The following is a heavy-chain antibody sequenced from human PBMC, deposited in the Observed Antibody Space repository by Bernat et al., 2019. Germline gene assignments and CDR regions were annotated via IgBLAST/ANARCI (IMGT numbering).Heavy chain of an antibody. CDR2: IDWDDDK. Sequence: QVTLKESGPALVKPTQTLTLTCTFSGFSLSTSGMRVSWIRQPPGKALEWLARIDWDDDKFYSTSLKTRLTISKDTSKNQVVLTMTNMDPVDTATYYCARIRDYILDYWGQGTLVTVSS. V-gene: IGHV2-70*04. J-gene: IGHJ4*02. CDR3: ARIRDYILDY. CDR1: GFSLSTSGMR. D-gene: IGHD4-11*01.